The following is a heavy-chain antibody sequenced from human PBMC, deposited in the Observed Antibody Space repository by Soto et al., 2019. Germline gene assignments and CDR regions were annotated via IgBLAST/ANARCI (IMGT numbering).Heavy chain of an antibody. J-gene: IGHJ4*02. D-gene: IGHD6-6*01. Sequence: ASVKVSCKASGYTFTSYGISWVRQAPGQGLEWMGWISAYNGNTNYAQKLQGRVTMTTDTSTSTAYMELRSLRSDDTAVYYCARDPLSIAARLPHTDYWGQGTLVTVSS. CDR1: GYTFTSYG. V-gene: IGHV1-18*01. CDR3: ARDPLSIAARLPHTDY. CDR2: ISAYNGNT.